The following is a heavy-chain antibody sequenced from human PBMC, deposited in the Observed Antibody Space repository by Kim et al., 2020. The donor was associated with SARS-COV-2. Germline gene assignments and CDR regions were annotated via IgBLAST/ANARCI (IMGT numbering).Heavy chain of an antibody. V-gene: IGHV3-21*01. CDR3: ARDLNTYYYDSSGPYGMDV. Sequence: GGSLRLSCAASGFTFSSYSMNWVRQAPGKGLEWVSSISSSSYIYYADSVKGRFTISRDNTKNSLYLQMNSLRAEDTAVYYCARDLNTYYYDSSGPYGMDVWGQGTTVTVSS. D-gene: IGHD3-22*01. J-gene: IGHJ6*02. CDR2: ISSSSYI. CDR1: GFTFSSYS.